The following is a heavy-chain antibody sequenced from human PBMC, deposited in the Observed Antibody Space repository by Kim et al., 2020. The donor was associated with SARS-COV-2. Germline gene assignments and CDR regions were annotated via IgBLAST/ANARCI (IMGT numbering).Heavy chain of an antibody. Sequence: GSLRLSCAASGFTFSSYAMSWVRQAPGKGLEWVSAISGSGGSTYYADSVKGRFTISRDNSKNTLYLQMNSLSAEDTAVYYCAKVISGWYWFDPWGQGTLLNVSS. D-gene: IGHD6-19*01. CDR3: AKVISGWYWFDP. CDR2: ISGSGGST. J-gene: IGHJ5*02. CDR1: GFTFSSYA. V-gene: IGHV3-23*01.